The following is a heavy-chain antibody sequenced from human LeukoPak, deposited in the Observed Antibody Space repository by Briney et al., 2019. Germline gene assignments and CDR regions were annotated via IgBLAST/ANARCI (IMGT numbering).Heavy chain of an antibody. V-gene: IGHV3-48*03. CDR1: GFTFSSYE. CDR2: ISSSGSTI. D-gene: IGHD6-19*01. CDR3: ARARQWLGILDY. J-gene: IGHJ4*02. Sequence: GGSLRLSCAASGFTFSSYEMNWVRQAPGKGLEWVSYISSSGSTIYYADSVKGRFTISRDNPKNSLYLQMNSLRAEDTAVYYCARARQWLGILDYWGQGTQVTVSS.